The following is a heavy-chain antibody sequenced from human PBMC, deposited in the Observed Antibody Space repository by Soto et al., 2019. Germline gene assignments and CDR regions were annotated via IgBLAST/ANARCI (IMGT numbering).Heavy chain of an antibody. J-gene: IGHJ4*02. CDR1: GFTFSSYG. D-gene: IGHD6-19*01. V-gene: IGHV3-33*01. CDR3: ATDRISSGWYSDY. CDR2: IWYDGSNT. Sequence: PGGSLRLSCEVSGFTFSSYGMHWVRQAPGKGLEWVAVIWYDGSNTYYADSVKGRFTISRDNSKNTLYLQVNSLTAEDTAVYYCATDRISSGWYSDYWGQGTLVTVSS.